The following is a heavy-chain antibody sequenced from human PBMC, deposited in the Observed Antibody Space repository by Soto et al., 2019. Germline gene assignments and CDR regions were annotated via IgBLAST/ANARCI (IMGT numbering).Heavy chain of an antibody. D-gene: IGHD2-2*01. J-gene: IGHJ6*02. CDR1: GFTFSSYG. V-gene: IGHV3-21*01. CDR3: ARTPIVVAAYGMDV. Sequence: GGSLRLSCAASGFTFSSYGMNWVRQAPGKGLEWVSSISSSSSYIYYADSVKGRFTISRDNAKNSLYLQMNSLRAEDTAVYYCARTPIVVAAYGMDVWGQGTTVTVSS. CDR2: ISSSSSYI.